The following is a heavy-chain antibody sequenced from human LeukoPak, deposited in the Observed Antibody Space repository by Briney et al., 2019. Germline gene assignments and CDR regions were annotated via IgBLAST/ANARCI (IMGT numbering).Heavy chain of an antibody. V-gene: IGHV5-51*01. CDR3: ARRQYSGYDFDF. Sequence: GESLKISCKGSGYTFTNYWIAWVRQMPGKGLEWMGIIYPRDSDTRYSPSFQGQVTVSADKSISTAYLQWSSLEASDTAIYYCARRQYSGYDFDFWGQGTLVTVSS. J-gene: IGHJ4*02. CDR2: IYPRDSDT. D-gene: IGHD5-12*01. CDR1: GYTFTNYW.